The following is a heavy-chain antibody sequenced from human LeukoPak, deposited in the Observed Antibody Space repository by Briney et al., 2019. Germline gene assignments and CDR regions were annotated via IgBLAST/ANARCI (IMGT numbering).Heavy chain of an antibody. CDR3: VKRRGADKGHFDY. J-gene: IGHJ4*02. D-gene: IGHD3-10*01. V-gene: IGHV3-23*01. CDR1: GFTFSSYA. Sequence: GGSLGLSCAASGFTFSSYAMGWVRQAPGKGLEWVSAITASGTYTNYADSLKGRFSISRDNSMNTLYLQMSSLRAEDTAMYYCVKRRGADKGHFDYWGQGALVTVSS. CDR2: ITASGTYT.